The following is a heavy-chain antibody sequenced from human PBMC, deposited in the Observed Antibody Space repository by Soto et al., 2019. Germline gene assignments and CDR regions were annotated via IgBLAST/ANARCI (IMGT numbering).Heavy chain of an antibody. J-gene: IGHJ4*02. CDR2: ISYDGSNK. Sequence: PGGSLRLSCASSGFTFISYGMHWVRQAPGKGLEWVAVISYDGSNKYYADSVKGRFTISRDNAKNSLYLEMNSLRAEDTAVYYCARESENLTSNFDYWGQGTLVTVSS. CDR1: GFTFISYG. CDR3: ARESENLTSNFDY. V-gene: IGHV3-30*03.